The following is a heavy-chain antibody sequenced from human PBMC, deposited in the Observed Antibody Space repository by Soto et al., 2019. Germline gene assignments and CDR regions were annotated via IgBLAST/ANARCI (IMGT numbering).Heavy chain of an antibody. CDR3: ARRSGSGLDY. CDR2: INSNGGNT. J-gene: IGHJ4*02. V-gene: IGHV3-64*02. D-gene: IGHD2-15*01. CDR1: GLIFSSYW. Sequence: PGGSLRLSCAASGLIFSSYWIHWVRQAPGKGLECVSAINSNGGNTYYADSVKGRFTISRDNSKNTLYLQMGSLRTEDTAVYYCARRSGSGLDYWGQGTLVTVSS.